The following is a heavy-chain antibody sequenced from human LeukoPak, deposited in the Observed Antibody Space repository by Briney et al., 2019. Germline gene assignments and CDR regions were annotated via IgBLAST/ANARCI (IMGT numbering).Heavy chain of an antibody. V-gene: IGHV3-23*01. CDR3: AKGVAVASPYYFDY. Sequence: GGSLRLSCAAAGFTFSSYARSWVRRSPGKGREWVSPISGSGSGTYYADSVEGRFTISRDNSKNTLYLQMKSLRAEDTAVYYCAKGVAVASPYYFDYWGPGTLVTVSS. J-gene: IGHJ4*02. CDR2: ISGSGSGT. D-gene: IGHD6-19*01. CDR1: GFTFSSYA.